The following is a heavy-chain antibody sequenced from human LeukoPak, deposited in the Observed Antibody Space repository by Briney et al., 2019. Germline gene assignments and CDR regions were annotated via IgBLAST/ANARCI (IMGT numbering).Heavy chain of an antibody. CDR1: GFTFSSYA. V-gene: IGHV3-23*01. D-gene: IGHD3-3*01. CDR2: ISGSGGST. J-gene: IGHJ4*02. Sequence: GGSLRLSCAASGFTFSSYAMSWVRQAPGKGLEWVSAISGSGGSTYYADSVKGRFTISRDNSKNTLYLQMNSLRAEDTAVYYCAKPLSRGVALEYFDYWGQGTLVTVSS. CDR3: AKPLSRGVALEYFDY.